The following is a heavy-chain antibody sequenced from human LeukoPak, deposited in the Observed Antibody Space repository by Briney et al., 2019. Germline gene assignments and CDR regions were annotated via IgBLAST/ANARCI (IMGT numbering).Heavy chain of an antibody. CDR1: GFTFSSYS. CDR3: ARVSVHGVYYYMDV. D-gene: IGHD1-1*01. Sequence: GGSLRLSCAASGFTFSSYSMNWVRQAPGKGLEWVSSISSSSSYIYYADSVRGRFTISRDNAKNSLYLQMNSLRAEDTAVYYCARVSVHGVYYYMDVWGKGTTVTVSS. CDR2: ISSSSSYI. J-gene: IGHJ6*03. V-gene: IGHV3-21*01.